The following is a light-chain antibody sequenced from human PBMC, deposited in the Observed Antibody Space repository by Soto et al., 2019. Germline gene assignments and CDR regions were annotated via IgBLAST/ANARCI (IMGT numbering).Light chain of an antibody. CDR3: HQYNSWPLT. CDR2: GSS. CDR1: QSVTSSY. V-gene: IGKV3-15*01. Sequence: EIFLTQSPGPLSLSPGERATLSCRASQSVTSSYLAWYQQKPGQAPRLLIYGSSTRATGIPARFSGRGSGTEFTLTISSLQSEDFAVYYCHQYNSWPLTFAGGSKVDIK. J-gene: IGKJ4*01.